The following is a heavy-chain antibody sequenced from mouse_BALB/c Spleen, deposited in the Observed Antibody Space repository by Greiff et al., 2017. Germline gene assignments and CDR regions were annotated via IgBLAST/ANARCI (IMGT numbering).Heavy chain of an antibody. D-gene: IGHD2-14*01. CDR1: GFSLTSYG. V-gene: IGHV2-2*02. Sequence: VQRVESGPGLVQPSQSLSITCTVSGFSLTSYGVHWVRQSPGKGLEWLGVIWSGGSTDYNAAFISRLSISKDNSKSQVFFKMNSLQANDTAIYYCASHRYDHAMDYWGQGTSVTVSS. CDR2: IWSGGST. CDR3: ASHRYDHAMDY. J-gene: IGHJ4*01.